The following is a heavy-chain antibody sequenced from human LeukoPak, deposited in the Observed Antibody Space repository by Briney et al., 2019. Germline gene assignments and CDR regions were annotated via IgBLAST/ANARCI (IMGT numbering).Heavy chain of an antibody. CDR1: GFIVRSNY. CDR2: IYSGGST. D-gene: IGHD4-17*01. Sequence: GGSLRLSCAASGFIVRSNYMSWVRQAPGKGLDWVSSIYSGGSTYHAESVRGRFTISRDNSKNTLYLQMNSLRAEDTALYHCARSQMTRVTENYFDYWGQGTLVTVSS. J-gene: IGHJ4*02. CDR3: ARSQMTRVTENYFDY. V-gene: IGHV3-66*01.